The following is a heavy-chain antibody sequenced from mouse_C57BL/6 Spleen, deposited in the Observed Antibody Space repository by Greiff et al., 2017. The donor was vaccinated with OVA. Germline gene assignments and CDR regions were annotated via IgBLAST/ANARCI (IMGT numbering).Heavy chain of an antibody. J-gene: IGHJ1*03. D-gene: IGHD3-1*01. CDR2: INPNNGGT. V-gene: IGHV1-26*01. CDR3: ARSGGLSYWYFDV. Sequence: VQLQQSGPELVKPGASVKISCKASGYTFTDYYMNWVKQSHGKSLEWIGDINPNNGGTSYNQKFKGKATLTVDKSYSTAYMELRSLTSEDSAVYYCARSGGLSYWYFDVWGTGTTVTVSS. CDR1: GYTFTDYY.